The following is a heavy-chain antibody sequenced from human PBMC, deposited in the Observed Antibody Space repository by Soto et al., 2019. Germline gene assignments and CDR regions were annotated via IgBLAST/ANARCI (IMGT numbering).Heavy chain of an antibody. V-gene: IGHV3-23*01. J-gene: IGHJ4*02. CDR3: VSWVSSHFDY. CDR2: IAPIGYST. D-gene: IGHD2-8*01. Sequence: EVQLLESGGGLVQPGGSLRLSCAASGLTFRNHAMSCVRQAPGKGLEWVSTIAPIGYSTHYTDSVKGRFTIFRDDSRSTLDLQMNSMRDDDTAVYYCVSWVSSHFDYWGRGNLVSVYS. CDR1: GLTFRNHA.